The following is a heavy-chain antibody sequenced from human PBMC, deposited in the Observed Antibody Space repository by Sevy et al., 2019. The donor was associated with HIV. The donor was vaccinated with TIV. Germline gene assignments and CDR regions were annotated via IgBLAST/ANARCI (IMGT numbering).Heavy chain of an antibody. CDR2: ITDSGRAT. CDR3: AKENHAFYYGY. D-gene: IGHD3-22*01. CDR1: GFSFSTYD. V-gene: IGHV3-23*01. Sequence: GGSLRLSCAASGFSFSTYDMSWVRQAPGKGLEWVSSITDSGRATYYADSVKGRFTISRDNSKNTLSLQMNSLRAEDTAIYYCAKENHAFYYGYWGEGTLVTVSS. J-gene: IGHJ4*02.